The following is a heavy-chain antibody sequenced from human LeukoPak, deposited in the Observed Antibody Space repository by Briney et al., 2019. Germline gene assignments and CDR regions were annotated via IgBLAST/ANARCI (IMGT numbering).Heavy chain of an antibody. CDR1: GLTFSTYA. V-gene: IGHV3-23*01. Sequence: GGSLRPSCAASGLTFSTYAMSWVRQAPGKGLEWVSAISGRGVSTSYADSVRGRFTISRDNSKNTLYLQMNSLRAEDTAVYYCAKAASGNWNDVSDYWGQGTLVTVSS. CDR2: ISGRGVST. J-gene: IGHJ4*02. D-gene: IGHD1-20*01. CDR3: AKAASGNWNDVSDY.